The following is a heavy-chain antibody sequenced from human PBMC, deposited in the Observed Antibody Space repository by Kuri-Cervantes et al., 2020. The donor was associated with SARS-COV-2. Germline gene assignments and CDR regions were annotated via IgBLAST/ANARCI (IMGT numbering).Heavy chain of an antibody. CDR2: IIPILGIA. D-gene: IGHD6-6*01. CDR3: ARAPSTSSLHGGDY. V-gene: IGHV1-69*04. J-gene: IGHJ4*02. Sequence: SVKVSCKASGGTFSSYAISWARQAPGQGLEWMGRIIPILGIANYAQKFQGRVTITADKLINTTYMELSSLRSEDTAVYYCARAPSTSSLHGGDYWGPGTLVTVSS. CDR1: GGTFSSYA.